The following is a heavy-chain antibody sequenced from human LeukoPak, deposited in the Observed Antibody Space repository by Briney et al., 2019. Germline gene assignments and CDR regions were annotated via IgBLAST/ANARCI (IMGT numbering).Heavy chain of an antibody. CDR2: IKQDGREK. CDR3: ARVHPVHRLDY. J-gene: IGHJ4*02. V-gene: IGHV3-7*01. CDR1: GFTFNGYW. Sequence: PGRSLRLSCAASGFTFNGYWMSWVRQAPGKGLEWVANIKQDGREKNYVDSVRGRFTISRDNAKNSVYLQMNSLRAEDTAVYYCARVHPVHRLDYWGQGILVTVSS. D-gene: IGHD3-16*01.